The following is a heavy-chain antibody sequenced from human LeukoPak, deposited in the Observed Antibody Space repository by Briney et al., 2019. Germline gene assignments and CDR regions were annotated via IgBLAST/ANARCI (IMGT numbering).Heavy chain of an antibody. J-gene: IGHJ4*02. CDR1: GESVSSDDAA. V-gene: IGHV6-1*01. CDR3: ARGNLHFDY. Sequence: SQTPSLTCAITGESVSSDDAAWSWIRQSPSRGLEWLGRTYYRSKWYYHYAISVKSRISVNPDTSKNQFSLQLNSVTPEDSAVYYCARGNLHFDYWGQGTLVTVSS. CDR2: TYYRSKWYY.